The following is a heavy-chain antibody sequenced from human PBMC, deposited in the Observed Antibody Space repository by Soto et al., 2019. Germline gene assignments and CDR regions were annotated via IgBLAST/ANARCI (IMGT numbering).Heavy chain of an antibody. Sequence: EVQLVESGGGLIQPGGSLRLSCAASGFTVSSKYMTWVRQAPGKGLEWVSVIYGGGTTYYADSVKGRFTISRDNSKNTLYLQMNRLRAEGTAVYYCVQTTGWPGFDFWGQGTLVTVSS. V-gene: IGHV3-53*01. J-gene: IGHJ4*02. CDR1: GFTVSSKY. CDR3: VQTTGWPGFDF. D-gene: IGHD6-19*01. CDR2: IYGGGTT.